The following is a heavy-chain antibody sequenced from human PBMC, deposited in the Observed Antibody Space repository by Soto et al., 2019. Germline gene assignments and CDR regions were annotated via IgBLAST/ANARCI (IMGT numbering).Heavy chain of an antibody. CDR1: GFTFGSFA. V-gene: IGHV3-30*04. Sequence: QVQLVESGGGVVQPGRSLRLSCAASGFTFGSFAMHWVRQAPGKGLEWVALVSDDGVTKYYADSVTGRFTISRDNSKNTLYLEMNSLRTEDTGVYYGCSRGWWGQGTVVTVSS. CDR2: VSDDGVTK. CDR3: CSRGW. D-gene: IGHD6-19*01. J-gene: IGHJ4*02.